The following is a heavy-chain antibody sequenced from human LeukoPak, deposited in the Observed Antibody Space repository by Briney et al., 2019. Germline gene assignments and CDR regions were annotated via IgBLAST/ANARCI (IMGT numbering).Heavy chain of an antibody. CDR3: AREVGIFPVAAFDI. V-gene: IGHV3-30-3*01. CDR2: ISYDGSNK. J-gene: IGHJ3*02. CDR1: GFTFSSYA. D-gene: IGHD2/OR15-2a*01. Sequence: PGGSLRLSCAASGFTFSSYAMHWVRQAPGKGLEWVAVISYDGSNKYYADSVKGRFTISRDNSKNTLYLQMNSRSAEDTAVYYCAREVGIFPVAAFDIWGQGTMVTVSS.